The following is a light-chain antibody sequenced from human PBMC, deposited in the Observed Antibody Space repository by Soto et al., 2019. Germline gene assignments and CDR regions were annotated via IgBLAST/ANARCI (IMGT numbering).Light chain of an antibody. CDR1: QSVGSD. J-gene: IGKJ5*01. CDR2: GAS. Sequence: EIVMTQSPATLSVSLGERATLSCRASQSVGSDLAWYQQKPGQAPRLLSYGASTRATGIPDRFSGSGSGTDFTLTISRLEPEDFAVYYCQQYGSSPSITFGQGTRLEIK. V-gene: IGKV3-20*01. CDR3: QQYGSSPSIT.